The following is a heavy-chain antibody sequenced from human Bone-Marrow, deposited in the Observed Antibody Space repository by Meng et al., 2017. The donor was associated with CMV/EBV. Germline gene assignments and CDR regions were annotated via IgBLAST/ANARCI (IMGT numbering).Heavy chain of an antibody. CDR2: INHSGST. D-gene: IGHD3-22*01. J-gene: IGHJ5*02. V-gene: IGHV4-34*01. CDR3: ARHGPTYVAVITLEWFDP. Sequence: SETLSLTCAVYGGSFSGYSWSWIRQPPWKGLEWVGEINHSGSTNYNPYLKRRVTISVDTSKNQFSLKLSSVTAADTAVYYCARHGPTYVAVITLEWFDPWGQGTLVTVSS. CDR1: GGSFSGYS.